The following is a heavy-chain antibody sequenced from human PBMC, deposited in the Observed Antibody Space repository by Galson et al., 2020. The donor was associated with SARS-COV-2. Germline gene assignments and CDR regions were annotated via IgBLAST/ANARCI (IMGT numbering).Heavy chain of an antibody. CDR1: GFTLSSYA. D-gene: IGHD2-15*01. CDR2: IGGNGGIK. Sequence: TGGSLRLSCAASGFTLSSYAMYWVRQAPGKGLEYVSSIGGNGGIKFYANSLRGRFIISRDNSKNTLDLQMGSLRPEDMAVYYCARGGRCSGERCYSLAFDIWGQGTMVTVS. J-gene: IGHJ3*02. CDR3: ARGGRCSGERCYSLAFDI. V-gene: IGHV3-64*01.